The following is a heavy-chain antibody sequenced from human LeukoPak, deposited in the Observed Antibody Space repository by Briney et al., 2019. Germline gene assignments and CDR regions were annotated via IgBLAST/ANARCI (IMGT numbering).Heavy chain of an antibody. V-gene: IGHV3-21*01. J-gene: IGHJ4*02. D-gene: IGHD3-22*01. CDR1: GFTFSSYS. Sequence: GGSLRLSCAASGFTFSSYSMNWVRQAPGKGLEWVSSISSSSSYIYYADSVKGRFTISRDNAKTSLYLQMNSPRAEDTAVYYCATLGRGSGYYYGLGGYWGQGTLVTVSS. CDR3: ATLGRGSGYYYGLGGY. CDR2: ISSSSSYI.